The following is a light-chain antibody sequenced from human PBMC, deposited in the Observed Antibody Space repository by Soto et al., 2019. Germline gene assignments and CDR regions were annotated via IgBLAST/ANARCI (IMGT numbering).Light chain of an antibody. CDR2: LNSDGSH. CDR3: QTWGTGYVV. V-gene: IGLV4-69*01. Sequence: QLVLTQSPSASASLGASVKLTCTLSSGHRSYTIAWHQQLPEKGPRYLMTLNSDGSHRKGDGIPDRFSGSSSGAERYLIISSLQSEDEADCYCQTWGTGYVVFGGGTKLTVL. CDR1: SGHRSYT. J-gene: IGLJ2*01.